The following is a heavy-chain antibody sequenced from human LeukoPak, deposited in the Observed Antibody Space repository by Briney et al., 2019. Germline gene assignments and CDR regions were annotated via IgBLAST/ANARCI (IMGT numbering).Heavy chain of an antibody. Sequence: GGSLRLSCAASGFTFSSNSMSWVRQAPGKGLEWVSHISSSSNTIYYAASVKGRFTISRDNAKNSLFLQMNSLRGEDTAVYYCARKFRGSSGFFDYWGQGTRVNVSS. V-gene: IGHV3-48*04. CDR3: ARKFRGSSGFFDY. J-gene: IGHJ4*02. CDR1: GFTFSSNS. CDR2: ISSSSNTI. D-gene: IGHD3-22*01.